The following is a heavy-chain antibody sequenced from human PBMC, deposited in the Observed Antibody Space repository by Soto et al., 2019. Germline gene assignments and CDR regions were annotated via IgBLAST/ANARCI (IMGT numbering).Heavy chain of an antibody. D-gene: IGHD3-10*01. J-gene: IGHJ4*02. V-gene: IGHV4-31*03. CDR1: GDSISRGFFY. Sequence: SETLSLTCTVSGDSISRGFFYWSWIRHVPGNGLEWIGNVYKTQSTAFNPSLNSRLTMSVNTSTYQFSLRLTSVTAADTAVYYCARLGNDYDSGRLLYFKFWGPGSLVTVSS. CDR2: VYKTQST. CDR3: ARLGNDYDSGRLLYFKF.